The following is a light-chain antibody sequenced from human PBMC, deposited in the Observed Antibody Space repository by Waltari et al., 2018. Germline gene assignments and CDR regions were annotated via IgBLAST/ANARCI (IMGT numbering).Light chain of an antibody. CDR2: WAC. V-gene: IGKV4-1*01. CDR3: QQYYRSRT. J-gene: IGKJ1*01. Sequence: DIVMTQSPDSLAVSLGERATIDCKSSQSVFYRSDNKNYLAWYQHKPGQPPKLLFYWACTRESVVPDRFSASGSGTDFTLTINNLQAEDVAVYYCQQYYRSRTFGQGTKVEIK. CDR1: QSVFYRSDNKNY.